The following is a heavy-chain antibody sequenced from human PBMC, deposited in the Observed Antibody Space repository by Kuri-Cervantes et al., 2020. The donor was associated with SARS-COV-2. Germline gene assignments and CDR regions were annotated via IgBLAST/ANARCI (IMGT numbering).Heavy chain of an antibody. V-gene: IGHV3-64*04. Sequence: GESLKISCSASGFTFSSYAMHWVRQAPGKGLEYVSAISSNGGSTYYADSVKGRFTISRDNSKKTLYLQMNSLRAEDTAVYYCARWGGSSGSNWYFDLWGRGTLVTDSS. CDR1: GFTFSSYA. CDR3: ARWGGSSGSNWYFDL. D-gene: IGHD3-22*01. J-gene: IGHJ2*01. CDR2: ISSNGGST.